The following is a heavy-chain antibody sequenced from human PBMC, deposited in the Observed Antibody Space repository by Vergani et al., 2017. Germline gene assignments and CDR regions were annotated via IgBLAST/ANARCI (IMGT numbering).Heavy chain of an antibody. CDR2: ISGSGGST. D-gene: IGHD6-13*01. V-gene: IGHV3-23*01. Sequence: EVQLLESGGGLVQPGGSLRLSCAASGFTFSSYAMSWVRQAPGKGLEWVSAISGSGGSTYYADSVKGRFTITRDNSKNTLYLQMNSLRAEDTAVYYCAKERVDSSSWYVTLAYFDYWGQGTLVTVSS. CDR1: GFTFSSYA. CDR3: AKERVDSSSWYVTLAYFDY. J-gene: IGHJ4*02.